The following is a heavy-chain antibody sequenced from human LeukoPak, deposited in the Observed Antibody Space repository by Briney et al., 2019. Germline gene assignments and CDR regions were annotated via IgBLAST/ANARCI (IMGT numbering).Heavy chain of an antibody. V-gene: IGHV4-39*01. CDR1: GGSISSSSYY. CDR2: IYYSGST. Sequence: PSETLSLTCTVSGGSISSSSYYWGWIRQPPGKGLEWIGSIYYSGSTYYNPSPKSRVTISVDTSKNQFSLKLSSVTAADTAVYYCASSITMVRRVITKGSYYFDYWGQGTLVTVSS. CDR3: ASSITMVRRVITKGSYYFDY. D-gene: IGHD3-10*01. J-gene: IGHJ4*02.